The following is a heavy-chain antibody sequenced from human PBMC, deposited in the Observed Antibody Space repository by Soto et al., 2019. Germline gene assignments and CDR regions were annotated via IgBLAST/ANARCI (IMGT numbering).Heavy chain of an antibody. CDR3: ARHVRSSGWYAEGFDY. V-gene: IGHV4-39*01. Sequence: SETLSLTCTVSGGSISSSSYYWGWIRQPPGKGLEWIGSIYYSGSTYYNPSLKSRVTISVDTSKNQFSLKLSSVTAADTAVYCCARHVRSSGWYAEGFDYWGQGTLVTVSS. CDR2: IYYSGST. J-gene: IGHJ4*02. CDR1: GGSISSSSYY. D-gene: IGHD6-19*01.